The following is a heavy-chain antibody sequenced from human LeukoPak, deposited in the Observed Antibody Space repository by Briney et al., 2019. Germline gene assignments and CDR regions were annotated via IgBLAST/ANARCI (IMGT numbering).Heavy chain of an antibody. CDR3: AKDRPNYYGSNGHYYKLNGDC. J-gene: IGHJ4*02. D-gene: IGHD3-22*01. CDR2: ITSSGAAT. Sequence: GGSLRLSCAASGFTFSSYAMSWVRQAPGKGLEWVSSITSSGAATYYADSVKGRFTISRDNSDTTLSLQMNSLRAEDTAVYYCAKDRPNYYGSNGHYYKLNGDCWGQGTLVTVSS. V-gene: IGHV3-23*01. CDR1: GFTFSSYA.